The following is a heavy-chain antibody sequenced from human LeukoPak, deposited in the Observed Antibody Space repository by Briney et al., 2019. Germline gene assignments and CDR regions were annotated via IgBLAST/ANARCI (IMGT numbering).Heavy chain of an antibody. Sequence: GGSLRLSCAASGFTFNNYWMTWVRQAPGKGLEWVANIKQDGSEKYYVDSVKGRFTISRDNAKNSLYLQMNSLRAEDTALYYCARGLNWFDPWGQGTLVTVSS. D-gene: IGHD3-16*01. J-gene: IGHJ5*02. CDR1: GFTFNNYW. CDR3: ARGLNWFDP. V-gene: IGHV3-7*01. CDR2: IKQDGSEK.